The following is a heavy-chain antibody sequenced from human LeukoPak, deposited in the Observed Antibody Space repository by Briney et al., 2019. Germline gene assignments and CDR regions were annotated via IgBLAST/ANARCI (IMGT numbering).Heavy chain of an antibody. CDR1: DYSISTSNY. V-gene: IGHV4-28*05. CDR2: IYYSGGI. Sequence: SETLSLTCAVSDYSISTSNYWAWIRQPPGRGLEWIGHIYYSGGIYYNPSLKSRVTISVDTSKNQFSLKLNSVTATDTAVHYCARHYGPWGQGTLVTVSS. J-gene: IGHJ4*02. D-gene: IGHD3-16*01. CDR3: ARHYGP.